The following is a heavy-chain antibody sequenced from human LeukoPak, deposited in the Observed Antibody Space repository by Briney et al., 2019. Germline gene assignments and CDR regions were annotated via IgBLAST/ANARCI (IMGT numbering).Heavy chain of an antibody. V-gene: IGHV3-33*01. Sequence: GGSLRLSCAASGFTFSTHAMHWVRQAPAKGLEWVAMIWFDGKNTHYVDSVKGRFTISRDNSKNTVDLRMNSLRAEDTAVYYCARTYGSGSYDYYYMDVWGKGTTVTVSS. CDR2: IWFDGKNT. CDR3: ARTYGSGSYDYYYMDV. D-gene: IGHD3-10*01. CDR1: GFTFSTHA. J-gene: IGHJ6*03.